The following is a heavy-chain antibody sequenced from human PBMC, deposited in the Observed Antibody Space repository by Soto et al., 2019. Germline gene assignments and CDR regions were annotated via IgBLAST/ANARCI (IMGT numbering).Heavy chain of an antibody. CDR3: ARRRYSGYDLAFDI. D-gene: IGHD5-12*01. J-gene: IGHJ3*02. V-gene: IGHV3-11*01. CDR1: GFTFSDYY. CDR2: ISSSGSTI. Sequence: PGGSLRLSCAASGFTFSDYYMSWIRQAPGKGLEWVSYISSSGSTIYYADSVKGRFTISRDIAKNSLYLQLNSLRAEDTSVYYCARRRYSGYDLAFDIWGQGTMVTVSS.